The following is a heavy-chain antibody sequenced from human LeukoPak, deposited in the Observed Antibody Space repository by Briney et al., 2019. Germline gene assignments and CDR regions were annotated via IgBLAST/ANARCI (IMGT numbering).Heavy chain of an antibody. CDR3: AKDDYDFWSGYRGFDY. CDR1: GFTVSSNY. D-gene: IGHD3-3*01. Sequence: GGSLRLSCAASGFTVSSNYMSWVRQAPGKGLEWVSVIYSGGSTYYADSVKGRFTISRDNSKNTLYLQMNSLRAEDTAVYYCAKDDYDFWSGYRGFDYWGQGTLVTVSS. J-gene: IGHJ4*02. V-gene: IGHV3-53*01. CDR2: IYSGGST.